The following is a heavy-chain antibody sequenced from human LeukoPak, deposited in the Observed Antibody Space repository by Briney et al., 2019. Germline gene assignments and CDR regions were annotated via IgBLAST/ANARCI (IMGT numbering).Heavy chain of an antibody. D-gene: IGHD2-2*01. Sequence: GGSLRLSCAASGFTFRSYSMNWVRQAPGKGLEWVSYISGSGDLKYYADSVKGRFTISRDDAKNSLYLQMNSLRAEDTAVYYCARDQRIVVVPAAMRTPMDVWGQGTTVTVSS. V-gene: IGHV3-21*05. CDR3: ARDQRIVVVPAAMRTPMDV. CDR2: ISGSGDLK. J-gene: IGHJ6*02. CDR1: GFTFRSYS.